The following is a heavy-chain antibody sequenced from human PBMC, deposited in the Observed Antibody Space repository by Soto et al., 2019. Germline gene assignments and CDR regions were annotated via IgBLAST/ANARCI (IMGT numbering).Heavy chain of an antibody. D-gene: IGHD3-10*01. V-gene: IGHV4-34*01. J-gene: IGHJ4*02. Sequence: PSETLSLTCAVYGGSFSGYYWSWIRQPPGKGLEWIGEINHSGSTNYNPSLKSRVTISVDTSKNQFSLKLSSVTAADTAVYYCAGVLGSGSYYEDYWGQGTLVTVSS. CDR3: AGVLGSGSYYEDY. CDR2: INHSGST. CDR1: GGSFSGYY.